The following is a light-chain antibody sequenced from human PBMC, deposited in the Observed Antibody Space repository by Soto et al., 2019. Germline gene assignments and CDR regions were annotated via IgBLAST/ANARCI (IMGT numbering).Light chain of an antibody. J-gene: IGLJ3*02. CDR1: SSDVGRFNL. CDR3: CSYAPGSTWV. Sequence: QSALTQPASVSGSPGQSITISCAGTSSDVGRFNLVSWYQKHPGKAPKLMIYEGNKRPSGVSNRVSGSKSGNTASLTISGLQADDEADYYCCSYAPGSTWVFGGGTKLTVL. CDR2: EGN. V-gene: IGLV2-23*01.